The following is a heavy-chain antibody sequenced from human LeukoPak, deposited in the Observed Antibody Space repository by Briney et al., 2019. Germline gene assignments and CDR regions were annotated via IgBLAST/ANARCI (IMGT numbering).Heavy chain of an antibody. CDR1: GFNFITAT. J-gene: IGHJ3*01. Sequence: GGSLRLSCAASGFNFITATMTWVRQAPGQGLEWVSLIGSSGGSTYYADSVKGRFTISRDNINHTLSLQMNSLRVEDTAIYYCVKDIQLSTWGLGTMVTVSS. CDR3: VKDIQLST. CDR2: IGSSGGST. D-gene: IGHD5-24*01. V-gene: IGHV3-23*01.